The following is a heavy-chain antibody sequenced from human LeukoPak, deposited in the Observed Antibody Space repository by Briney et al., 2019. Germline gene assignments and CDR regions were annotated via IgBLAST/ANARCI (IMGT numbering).Heavy chain of an antibody. CDR2: IYYSGTT. D-gene: IGHD3-10*01. V-gene: IGHV4-59*01. Sequence: SETLSLTCGVSGDSIRKYYWTWIRQPPGKGLEWIGQIYYSGTTNYNPSLKNRLIISVDTSKNQFSLKLSSVTAADTAVYYCARDQFEVRGVHTYNWFDPWGQGTLVTVSS. CDR1: GDSIRKYY. CDR3: ARDQFEVRGVHTYNWFDP. J-gene: IGHJ5*02.